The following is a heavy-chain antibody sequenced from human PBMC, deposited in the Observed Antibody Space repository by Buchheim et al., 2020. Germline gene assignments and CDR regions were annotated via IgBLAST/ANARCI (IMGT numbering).Heavy chain of an antibody. CDR2: IYYSGST. V-gene: IGHV4-30-4*01. J-gene: IGHJ4*02. CDR3: ARDGNYYDSSGYYYDDY. CDR1: GGSISSGDYY. D-gene: IGHD3-22*01. Sequence: QVQLQESGPGLVKPSQTLSLTCTVSGGSISSGDYYWSWIRQPPGKGLEWIGYIYYSGSTYYNPSLKSRVTISVNTSNNQFSLKLSSVTAADTAVYYCARDGNYYDSSGYYYDDYWGQGTL.